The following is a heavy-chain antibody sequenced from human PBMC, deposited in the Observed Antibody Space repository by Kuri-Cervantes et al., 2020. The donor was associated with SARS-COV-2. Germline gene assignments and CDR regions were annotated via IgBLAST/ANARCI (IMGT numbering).Heavy chain of an antibody. V-gene: IGHV4-4*07. J-gene: IGHJ4*02. CDR1: GGSISGQY. CDR2: IYYSGST. CDR3: ARDRDYYDSSGYPYFDY. Sequence: SETLSLTCTVSGGSISGQYCNWIRQSAGKGLEWIGRIYYSGSTNYTPSLKSRFTMSVETSKNEFSLRLSSVTDADTAVYYCARDRDYYDSSGYPYFDYWGQGSLVTVSS. D-gene: IGHD3-22*01.